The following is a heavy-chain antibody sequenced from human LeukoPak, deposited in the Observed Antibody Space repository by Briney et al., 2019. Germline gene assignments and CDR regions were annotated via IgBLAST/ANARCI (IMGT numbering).Heavy chain of an antibody. CDR1: GGSISSYH. Sequence: SETLSLTCTVSGGSISSYHWSWIRQPPGKGLEWIGYIYYSGSTNYNPSLKSRVTISVDTSKNQFSLKLSSVTAADTAVYYCARSDTAMVNLDYWGQGTLVTVSS. D-gene: IGHD5-18*01. V-gene: IGHV4-59*08. CDR2: IYYSGST. J-gene: IGHJ4*02. CDR3: ARSDTAMVNLDY.